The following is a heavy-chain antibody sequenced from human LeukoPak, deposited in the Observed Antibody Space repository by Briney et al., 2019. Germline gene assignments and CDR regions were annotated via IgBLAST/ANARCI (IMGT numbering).Heavy chain of an antibody. Sequence: ASVKVSCKASGYTFTGSYMHWVRQVPGQGLEWMGWINPNSGDTDYAQKFQGRVTMTSDTSISTVYMELNSLRSDDTAVFYCARGPTGRLDHRGQGTLVTVSS. CDR2: INPNSGDT. CDR1: GYTFTGSY. J-gene: IGHJ4*01. V-gene: IGHV1-2*02. CDR3: ARGPTGRLDH. D-gene: IGHD1-14*01.